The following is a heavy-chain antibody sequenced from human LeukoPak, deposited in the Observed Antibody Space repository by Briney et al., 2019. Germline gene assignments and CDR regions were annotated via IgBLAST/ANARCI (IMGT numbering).Heavy chain of an antibody. CDR1: GGSISSYY. J-gene: IGHJ5*02. Sequence: PSETLSLTCTVSGGSISSYYWSWIRQPPGKGLEWIGYIYYSGSTNYNPSLKSRLTISVDTSKNQFSLKLSSVTAADTAVYYCARHVGYGSNWFDPWGQGTLVTVSS. CDR3: ARHVGYGSNWFDP. V-gene: IGHV4-59*08. D-gene: IGHD3-10*01. CDR2: IYYSGST.